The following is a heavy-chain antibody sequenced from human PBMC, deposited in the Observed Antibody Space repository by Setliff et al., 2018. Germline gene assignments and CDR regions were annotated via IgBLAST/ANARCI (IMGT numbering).Heavy chain of an antibody. J-gene: IGHJ4*02. CDR1: GYTFTESI. D-gene: IGHD2-8*01. Sequence: GGLVKVSCQASGYTFTESIVSWVRQAPGQGLEWLGWIGVYSGNTYTAQRFQGRVTMTTDTSTNMAYLELRGLRSDDTAVYYCLRLVRYCSRTSCQRTSGDEVWGQGTLVTVSS. CDR2: IGVYSGNT. CDR3: LRLVRYCSRTSCQRTSGDEV. V-gene: IGHV1-18*01.